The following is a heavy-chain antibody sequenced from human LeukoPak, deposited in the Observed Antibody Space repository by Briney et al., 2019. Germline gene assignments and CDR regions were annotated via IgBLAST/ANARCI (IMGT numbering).Heavy chain of an antibody. D-gene: IGHD3-16*01. J-gene: IGHJ3*02. Sequence: SETLSLTCAVSGGSVSSESYHWTWIRQPPGKGLEWIAYIFTGGSSYYNPSLKSRVTISVDTSKNQFSLKLNSVTAADTAQYHCARGVGGVREGFDIWGQGTMVTVSS. CDR2: IFTGGSS. V-gene: IGHV4-61*01. CDR3: ARGVGGVREGFDI. CDR1: GGSVSSESYH.